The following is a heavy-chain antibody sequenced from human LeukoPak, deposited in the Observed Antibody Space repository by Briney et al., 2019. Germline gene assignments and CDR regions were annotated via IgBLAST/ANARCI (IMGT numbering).Heavy chain of an antibody. CDR2: IYHSGST. CDR3: ARMYAYYDSSGEGGKFDY. D-gene: IGHD3-22*01. J-gene: IGHJ4*02. CDR1: GGSISSGGYY. Sequence: PSQTLSLTCTVSGGSISSGGYYWSWIRQPPGKGLEWIGYIYHSGSTYYNPSLKSRVTISLDTSKNQFSLKLNSVTAADTAVYYCARMYAYYDSSGEGGKFDYWGQGTLVTVSS. V-gene: IGHV4-30-2*01.